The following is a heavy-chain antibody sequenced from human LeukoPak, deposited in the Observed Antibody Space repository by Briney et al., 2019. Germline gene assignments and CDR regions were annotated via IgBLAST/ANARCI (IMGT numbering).Heavy chain of an antibody. J-gene: IGHJ4*02. CDR3: ARDYSSSWLRFFDY. CDR2: MWSDGSNI. Sequence: PGRSLRLSCAASGFTFSSYGMHWVRQAPGKGLEWVAVMWSDGSNIYYADSVKGRFTISRDNSKNTLYLQMNSLRAEDTAVYYCARDYSSSWLRFFDYWGQGTLVTVSS. CDR1: GFTFSSYG. D-gene: IGHD6-6*01. V-gene: IGHV3-33*01.